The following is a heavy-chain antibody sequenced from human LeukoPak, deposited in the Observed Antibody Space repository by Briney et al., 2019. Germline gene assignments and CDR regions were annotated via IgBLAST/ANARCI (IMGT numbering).Heavy chain of an antibody. J-gene: IGHJ2*01. V-gene: IGHV1-69*05. CDR1: GGTFSSYA. CDR3: ARDRLSWSPERYFDL. CDR2: IIPIFGTA. Sequence: SVKVSCKASGGTFSSYAISWVRQAPGQGLEWMGRIIPIFGTANYAQKFQGRVTITTDESTSTAYMELSSLRSEDTAVYYCARDRLSWSPERYFDLWGRGTLVTVSS. D-gene: IGHD2-8*02.